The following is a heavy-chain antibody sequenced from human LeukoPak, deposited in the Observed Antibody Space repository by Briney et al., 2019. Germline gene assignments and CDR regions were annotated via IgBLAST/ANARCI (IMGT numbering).Heavy chain of an antibody. V-gene: IGHV3-30-3*01. CDR2: ISYDGSNK. CDR3: ASRMITFGGVGPYFDY. D-gene: IGHD3-16*01. CDR1: GFTFSSYA. J-gene: IGHJ4*02. Sequence: GGSLRLSCAASGFTFSSYAMHWVRQASGKGLEWVAVISYDGSNKYYADSVKGRFTISRDNSKNTLYLQMNSLRAEDTAVYYCASRMITFGGVGPYFDYWGQGTLVTVSS.